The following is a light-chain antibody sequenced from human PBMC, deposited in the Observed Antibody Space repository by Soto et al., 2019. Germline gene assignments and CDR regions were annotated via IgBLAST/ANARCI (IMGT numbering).Light chain of an antibody. CDR3: QDYVTGALT. CDR2: GAS. V-gene: IGKV3-20*01. CDR1: QSVSSSY. J-gene: IGKJ4*01. Sequence: IMLIQYAGNLVVSGKEGATLSCSASQSVSSSYLVWYQQNPGQAPRLLIYGASSRATGIPDRFSGSGSGTDFTLAIRCLEPEDFAVSYYQDYVTGALTFGGGTKVDIK.